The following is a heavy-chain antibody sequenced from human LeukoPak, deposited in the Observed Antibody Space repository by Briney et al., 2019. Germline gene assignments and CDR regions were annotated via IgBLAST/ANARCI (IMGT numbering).Heavy chain of an antibody. CDR3: ARGGGSSWCLDC. J-gene: IGHJ4*02. D-gene: IGHD6-13*01. Sequence: GRSLRLSCAASGFTFSSYKMNWVRQAPGKRLEWVSYISTSDTTIYYADSVKGRFTISRDNAKNSLYLQMNSLRVEDTAVYYCARGGGSSWCLDCWGQGTLVTVSS. V-gene: IGHV3-48*03. CDR2: ISTSDTTI. CDR1: GFTFSSYK.